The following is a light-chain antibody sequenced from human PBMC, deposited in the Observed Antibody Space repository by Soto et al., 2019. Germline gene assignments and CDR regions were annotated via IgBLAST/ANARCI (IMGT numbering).Light chain of an antibody. CDR2: DNN. V-gene: IGLV1-51*01. Sequence: QSVLTQPPSVSAAPGQKVTISCSGSSSNIGNNYVSWYQQLPGTAPKLLIYDNNKRPSGIPDRFSGSKSGTSATLGITGLQTGDEADYYCGTCDSSLSAVVFGGGIKLTVL. CDR3: GTCDSSLSAVV. CDR1: SSNIGNNY. J-gene: IGLJ2*01.